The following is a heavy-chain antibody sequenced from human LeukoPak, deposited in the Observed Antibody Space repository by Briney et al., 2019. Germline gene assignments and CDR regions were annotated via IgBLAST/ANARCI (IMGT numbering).Heavy chain of an antibody. CDR1: GDSVSSNSAA. CDR3: ARVDYAPRGSWFDP. Sequence: SQTLSLTCAISGDSVSSNSAAWNWIRQSPSRGLEWLGRTYYRSKWYNDYAVSVKSRITINPDTSKNQFSLRLNSVTPEDTAVYYCARVDYAPRGSWFDPWGQGTLVTVSS. V-gene: IGHV6-1*01. CDR2: TYYRSKWYN. J-gene: IGHJ5*02. D-gene: IGHD4-17*01.